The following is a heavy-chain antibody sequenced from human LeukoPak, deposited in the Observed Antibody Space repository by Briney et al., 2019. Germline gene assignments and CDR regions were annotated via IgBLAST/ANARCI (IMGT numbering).Heavy chain of an antibody. J-gene: IGHJ4*02. Sequence: PGGSLRLSCAASGFTLSSYWMSWVRQAPGKGLEWVANIKQDGGEKYYLESVRGRFTISRDNAKNSLVLQMNSLRAEDTAVYYCARGAYGPGSFPFDCWGQGTLVTVSS. CDR2: IKQDGGEK. D-gene: IGHD3-10*01. CDR1: GFTLSSYW. CDR3: ARGAYGPGSFPFDC. V-gene: IGHV3-7*01.